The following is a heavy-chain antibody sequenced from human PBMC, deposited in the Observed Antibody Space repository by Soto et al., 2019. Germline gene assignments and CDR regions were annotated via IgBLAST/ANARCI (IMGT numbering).Heavy chain of an antibody. CDR3: ARARLAGTERIGFDY. V-gene: IGHV3-9*01. CDR1: GFTFDDYA. CDR2: ISWSSASI. Sequence: EVQVVESGGGLVQPGRSLRLSCAASGFTFDDYAMHWVRQAPGKGQEWVSGISWSSASIGYADSVKGRFTISRDNAKHSLYLQMNRLRAEDTALYYCARARLAGTERIGFDYWGQGTLVTVSP. J-gene: IGHJ4*02. D-gene: IGHD6-19*01.